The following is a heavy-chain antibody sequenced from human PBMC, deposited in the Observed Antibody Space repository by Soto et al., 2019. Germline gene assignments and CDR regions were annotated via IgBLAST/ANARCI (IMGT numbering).Heavy chain of an antibody. D-gene: IGHD2-21*01. CDR1: GFSLSTPEVG. CDR2: IFWNDEK. CDR3: VQSRCGGDCLQSYSSHSYYGLDV. V-gene: IGHV2-5*01. J-gene: IGHJ6*02. Sequence: QFTLKESGPTLVKPTQPLTLTCTFPGFSLSTPEVGLGWIRQPPGKPLECLAPIFWNDEKPYNPSLKSRLTITKDTSKNQVVLTMTNMDPVDTATYYCVQSRCGGDCLQSYSSHSYYGLDVWGQGTTVTVSS.